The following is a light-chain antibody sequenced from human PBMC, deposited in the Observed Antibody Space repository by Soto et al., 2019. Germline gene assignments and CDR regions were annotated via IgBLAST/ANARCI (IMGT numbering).Light chain of an antibody. Sequence: PMTQSPSTLSGTVGDRVTIPCRASQTISSWLAWYQQKPGNAPKLLIYKASTLKSGVPSRFSGSGSGTEFTLTISSLQPDDFATYYCQHYNSYSGAFGQGAKVDIK. CDR1: QTISSW. CDR3: QHYNSYSGA. J-gene: IGKJ1*01. CDR2: KAS. V-gene: IGKV1-5*03.